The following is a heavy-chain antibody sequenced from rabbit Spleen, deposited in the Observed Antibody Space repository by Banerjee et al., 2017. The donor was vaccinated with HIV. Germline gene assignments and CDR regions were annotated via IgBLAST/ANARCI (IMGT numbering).Heavy chain of an antibody. CDR1: GFSFSSSDY. CDR3: ARDTGSSFSSYGMDL. CDR2: IAGSSSGFT. J-gene: IGHJ6*01. Sequence: QSLEESGGGLVQPEGSLALTCKASGFSFSSSDYICWVRQAPGKGLEWISCIAGSSSGFTYSATWAKGRFTISKTSSTTVTLQMTSLTVADTATYFGARDTGSSFSSYGMDLWGQGTLVTVS. D-gene: IGHD8-1*01. V-gene: IGHV1S40*01.